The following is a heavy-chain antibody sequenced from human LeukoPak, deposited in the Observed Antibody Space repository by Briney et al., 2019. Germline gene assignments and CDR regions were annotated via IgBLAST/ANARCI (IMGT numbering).Heavy chain of an antibody. CDR2: IYYSGST. D-gene: IGHD1-7*01. Sequence: PSETLSLTCTVSGGSISSSSYYWGWLRQPPGKGLEWIGSIYYSGSTYYNPSLKSRVTISVDTSKNQFSLKLSSVTAADTAVYYCATDNWNYGGYYYYYYMDVWGKGTTVTVSS. V-gene: IGHV4-39*07. CDR1: GGSISSSSYY. CDR3: ATDNWNYGGYYYYYYMDV. J-gene: IGHJ6*03.